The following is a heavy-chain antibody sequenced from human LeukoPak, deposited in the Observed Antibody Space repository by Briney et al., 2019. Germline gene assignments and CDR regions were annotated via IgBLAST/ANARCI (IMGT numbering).Heavy chain of an antibody. CDR3: ARDGDGSTFDY. Sequence: GGSLRLSCAASGFTVSSNYMSWVRQAPGKGLEWVSSISSSSSYIYYADSVKGRFTISRDNAKNSLYLQMNSLRAEDTAVYYCARDGDGSTFDYWGQGTLVTVSS. V-gene: IGHV3-21*01. CDR1: GFTVSSNY. D-gene: IGHD5-24*01. J-gene: IGHJ4*02. CDR2: ISSSSSYI.